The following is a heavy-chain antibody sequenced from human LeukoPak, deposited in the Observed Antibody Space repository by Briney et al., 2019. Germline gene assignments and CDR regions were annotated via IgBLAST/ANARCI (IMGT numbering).Heavy chain of an antibody. CDR3: ARGRRDSSSYIYYYYYYMDV. CDR1: GGSISPYY. V-gene: IGHV4-59*12. Sequence: PSETLSLTCTVSGGSISPYYWSWIRQPPGKGLEWIGYIYYSGSTNYNPSLKSRATISVDTSKNQFSLKLSSVTAADTAVYYCARGRRDSSSYIYYYYYYMDVWGKGTTVTVSS. J-gene: IGHJ6*03. CDR2: IYYSGST. D-gene: IGHD6-13*01.